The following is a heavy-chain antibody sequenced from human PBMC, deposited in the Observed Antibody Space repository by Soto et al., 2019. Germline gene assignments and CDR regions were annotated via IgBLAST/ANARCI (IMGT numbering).Heavy chain of an antibody. J-gene: IGHJ4*02. CDR1: GFKFSNYA. Sequence: GGSLRLSCAASGFKFSNYAMSWVRQAPGKGLEWVSLISAAGGGTYYADSVKGRFTISRDNSHNTLYLQVHSLTAEDTAVYYCAKDRRAGGNSAFYFDFWGQGAQVTVSS. CDR3: AKDRRAGGNSAFYFDF. CDR2: ISAAGGGT. D-gene: IGHD3-16*01. V-gene: IGHV3-23*01.